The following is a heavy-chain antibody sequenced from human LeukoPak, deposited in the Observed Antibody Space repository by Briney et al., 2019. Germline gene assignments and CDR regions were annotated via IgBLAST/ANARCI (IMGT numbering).Heavy chain of an antibody. Sequence: GGSLRLSCAASGFTFSRYALHWVRQAPGKGLEWVSAISGSGGSTYYADSVKGRFTISRDNSKNTLYLQMNSLRAEDTAVYYCAKVGLSGYDVPYYFDYWGQGTLVTVSS. J-gene: IGHJ4*02. V-gene: IGHV3-23*01. CDR1: GFTFSRYA. CDR2: ISGSGGST. CDR3: AKVGLSGYDVPYYFDY. D-gene: IGHD5-12*01.